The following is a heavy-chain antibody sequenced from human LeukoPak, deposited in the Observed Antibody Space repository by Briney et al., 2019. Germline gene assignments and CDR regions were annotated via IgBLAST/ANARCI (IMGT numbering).Heavy chain of an antibody. J-gene: IGHJ4*02. Sequence: PGGSLRLSCAASGFTFSSYGMHWVRQAPGKGLEWVAVISYDGSNKYYADSVKGRFTISRDNSKNTLYLQMNSLRAEDTALYYCAKTNLGYCSSTSCYGNDYWGQGTLVTVSS. CDR1: GFTFSSYG. V-gene: IGHV3-30*18. D-gene: IGHD2-2*01. CDR3: AKTNLGYCSSTSCYGNDY. CDR2: ISYDGSNK.